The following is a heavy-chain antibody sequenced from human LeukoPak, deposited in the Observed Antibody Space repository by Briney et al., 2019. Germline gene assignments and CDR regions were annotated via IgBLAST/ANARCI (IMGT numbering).Heavy chain of an antibody. V-gene: IGHV3-21*01. CDR2: ISSSSSYI. J-gene: IGHJ6*02. D-gene: IGHD5-24*01. CDR3: AREDEDYGMDV. CDR1: GFTFSSYS. Sequence: GGSLRLSCAASGFTFSSYSMNWVRQAPGKGLEWVSSISSSSSYIYYADSVKGRFTISRDNAKSSLYLQMNSLRAEDTAVYYCAREDEDYGMDVWGQGTTVTVSS.